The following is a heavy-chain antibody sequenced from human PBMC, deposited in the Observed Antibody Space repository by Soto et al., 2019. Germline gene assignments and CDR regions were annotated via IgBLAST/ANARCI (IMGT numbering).Heavy chain of an antibody. CDR3: ACRTGYRYRMDV. CDR2: ISADNGNT. Sequence: QVQLVQSGAEVKKPGASVKVSCKASGYTFTSYGISWVRQAPGQGLEWMGWISADNGNTNYAQKLQGRFTMTTDTSTSTTNMGLRSLSCESTAVYYCACRTGYRYRMDVWGQVTTFAVS. J-gene: IGHJ6*02. CDR1: GYTFTSYG. V-gene: IGHV1-18*01. D-gene: IGHD5-18*01.